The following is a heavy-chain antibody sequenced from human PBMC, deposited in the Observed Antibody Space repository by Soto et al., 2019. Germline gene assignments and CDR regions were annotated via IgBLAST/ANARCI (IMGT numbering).Heavy chain of an antibody. V-gene: IGHV4-59*12. CDR2: NYSSGSA. CDR1: RASIYPYP. D-gene: IGHD1-26*01. Sequence: SETLSLTSTVSRASIYPYPWSWPRQPPGKRLHWIGHNYSSGSANYSPSLKSRVSMSVDSSKIQISLKLSSVTAADTAVYYCAPIVGANDYWGQGTLVTVSS. J-gene: IGHJ4*02. CDR3: APIVGANDY.